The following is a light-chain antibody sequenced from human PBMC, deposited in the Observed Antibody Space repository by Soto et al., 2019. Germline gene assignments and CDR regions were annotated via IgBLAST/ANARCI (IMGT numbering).Light chain of an antibody. V-gene: IGKV1-27*01. Sequence: DIQMTQSPSSLSASVGDRVTITCRASQGISNFLAWHQQKPGKVPKLLIYAASTLQSGVPSRFSGSGSGTDFTLTITSLQPEDVATYYCPKYNSAPWTFGQGTKVEIK. J-gene: IGKJ1*01. CDR2: AAS. CDR3: PKYNSAPWT. CDR1: QGISNF.